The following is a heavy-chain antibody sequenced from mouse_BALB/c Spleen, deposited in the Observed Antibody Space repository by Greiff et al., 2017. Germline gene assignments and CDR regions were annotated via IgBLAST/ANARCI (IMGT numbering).Heavy chain of an antibody. J-gene: IGHJ4*01. CDR3: ARWGYYGNSRAMDY. D-gene: IGHD2-1*01. Sequence: VQLKESGPELVKPGASVKIPCKASGYTFTDYNMDWVKQSHGKSLEWIGDINPNNGGTIYNQKFKGKATLTVDKSSSTAYMELRSLTSEDTAVYYGARWGYYGNSRAMDYWGQGTSVTVSS. V-gene: IGHV1-18*01. CDR1: GYTFTDYN. CDR2: INPNNGGT.